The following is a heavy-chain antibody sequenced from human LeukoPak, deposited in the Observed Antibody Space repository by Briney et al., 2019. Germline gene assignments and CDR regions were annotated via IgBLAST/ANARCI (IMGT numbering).Heavy chain of an antibody. J-gene: IGHJ4*02. Sequence: GESLRLSCAASGFTFSDYYMSWIRQAPGKGLEWVSYISSSGITIYYADSVKGRFTISRDNAKNSLYLQMSSLRVEDTAVYYCTRRPYSSSWYYFDYWGQGTLVTVSS. CDR1: GFTFSDYY. D-gene: IGHD6-13*01. CDR2: ISSSGITI. V-gene: IGHV3-11*04. CDR3: TRRPYSSSWYYFDY.